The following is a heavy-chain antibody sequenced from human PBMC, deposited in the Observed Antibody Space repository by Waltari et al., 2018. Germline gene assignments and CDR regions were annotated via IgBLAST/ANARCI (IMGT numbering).Heavy chain of an antibody. J-gene: IGHJ4*02. D-gene: IGHD6-6*01. V-gene: IGHV3-7*01. CDR2: RNEDGSEK. CDR1: GFSFSGYW. Sequence: EVQLVESGGGLVQPGGSLRLSCAASGFSFSGYWMTWVRQAPGKGLELGASRNEDGSEKQYVDSVKGRFTISRDNAKNSLYLQMNSLRADDAAVYYCARDSTRRFDYWGQGTLVTVSS. CDR3: ARDSTRRFDY.